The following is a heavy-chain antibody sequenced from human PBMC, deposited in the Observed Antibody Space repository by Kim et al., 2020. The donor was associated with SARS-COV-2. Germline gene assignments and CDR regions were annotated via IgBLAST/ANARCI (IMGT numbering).Heavy chain of an antibody. D-gene: IGHD3-22*01. J-gene: IGHJ4*02. V-gene: IGHV3-33*06. CDR3: AKDSVYYDSSGYYEDPYFDY. Sequence: RFTISRDNSKNTLYLQMNSLRAEDTAVYYCAKDSVYYDSSGYYEDPYFDYWGQGTLVTVSS.